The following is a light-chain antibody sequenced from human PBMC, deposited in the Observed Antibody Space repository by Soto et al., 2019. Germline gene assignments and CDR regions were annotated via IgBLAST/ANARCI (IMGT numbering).Light chain of an antibody. CDR2: EIS. CDR1: SSDVGGYKY. CDR3: SSYTSSATHV. Sequence: QSALTQPASVSGSPGQSITISCTGTSSDVGGYKYVSWYQQHPGKAPKLIIYEISNRPSGVSNRFSGSKSGNTASLAISGLQAEDEADYYCSSYTSSATHVFGGGTKVTVL. V-gene: IGLV2-14*03. J-gene: IGLJ2*01.